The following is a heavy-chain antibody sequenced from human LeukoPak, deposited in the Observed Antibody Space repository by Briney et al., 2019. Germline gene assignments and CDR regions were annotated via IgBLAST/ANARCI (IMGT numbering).Heavy chain of an antibody. CDR2: ICYSGRT. D-gene: IGHD3-22*01. V-gene: IGHV4-59*01. Sequence: SETLSLTCTVSGASISSYYWSWIRQSPGKGLEWIGYICYSGRTNYNPSLKSRVTISVDTSKNQFSLKLSSVTAADTAVYYCARGTLYYDSSGPSDYWGQGTLVTVSS. CDR1: GASISSYY. CDR3: ARGTLYYDSSGPSDY. J-gene: IGHJ4*02.